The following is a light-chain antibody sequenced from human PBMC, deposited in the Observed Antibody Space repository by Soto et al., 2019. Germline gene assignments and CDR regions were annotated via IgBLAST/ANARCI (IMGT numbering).Light chain of an antibody. J-gene: IGKJ1*01. V-gene: IGKV1-39*01. CDR3: QQSYSQWT. CDR2: VAS. CDR1: QNIASS. Sequence: DIQMTQSPSSLSASVGDSVTITCRASQNIASSVNWYQQKPGEAPKLLIYVASSLQSGVPSRFSSSGSGTDFTFTISSLQPEDFATYYCQQSYSQWTFGQGTKVE.